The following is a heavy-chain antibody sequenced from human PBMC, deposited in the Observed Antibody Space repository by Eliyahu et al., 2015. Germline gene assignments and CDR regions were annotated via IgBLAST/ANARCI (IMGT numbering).Heavy chain of an antibody. CDR2: INSDGSST. CDR1: GFTFSNXX. CDR3: ARGNYYAMDV. J-gene: IGHJ6*02. Sequence: EVQLVESGGGSVQPGGSLRLSCXASGFTFSNXXMXWVRQAPGTGLXWVSRINSDGSSTSYXXSVKGRFTISRDNAKNTLYLQMNSLRAEDTAVYYCARGNYYAMDVWGQGTTVTVSS. V-gene: IGHV3-74*01.